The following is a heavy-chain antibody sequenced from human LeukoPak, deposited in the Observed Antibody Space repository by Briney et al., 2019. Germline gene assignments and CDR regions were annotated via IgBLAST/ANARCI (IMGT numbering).Heavy chain of an antibody. CDR3: ARNPGRGYDFWSGYRNWFDP. V-gene: IGHV4-34*01. CDR2: INHSGSI. D-gene: IGHD3-3*01. Sequence: SETLSLTCAVYGGSFSGYYWSWIRQPPGKGLEWIGEINHSGSINYNPSLKSRVTISVDTSKNQFSLKLSSVTAADTAVYHCARNPGRGYDFWSGYRNWFDPWGQGTLVTVSS. CDR1: GGSFSGYY. J-gene: IGHJ5*02.